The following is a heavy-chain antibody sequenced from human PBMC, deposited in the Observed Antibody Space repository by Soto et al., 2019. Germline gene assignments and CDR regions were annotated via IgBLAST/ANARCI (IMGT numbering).Heavy chain of an antibody. D-gene: IGHD3-3*02. Sequence: PGGSLRLSCETSAFSFSNYWMTWVRQAPGKGLEWAANIKEDGSEIYYLDSVKGRFTISRDNAKNSLYLQMNSLRVEDTAVYYCSRGWAFLNYWGQGILVTVSS. CDR2: IKEDGSEI. J-gene: IGHJ4*02. CDR1: AFSFSNYW. CDR3: SRGWAFLNY. V-gene: IGHV3-7*01.